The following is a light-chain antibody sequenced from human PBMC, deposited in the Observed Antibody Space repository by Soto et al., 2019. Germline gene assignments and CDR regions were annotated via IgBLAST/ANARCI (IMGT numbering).Light chain of an antibody. V-gene: IGLV2-8*01. Sequence: QSVLTQPPSASGSPGQSLTISCTGTSSDVGGYNYVSWYQQHPGKAPELMIYEVSKRPSGVPDRFSGSKSGNTASLTVSGLQAEDEADYYCSSYAGSNNPYVFGTGTKVTVL. CDR2: EVS. J-gene: IGLJ1*01. CDR1: SSDVGGYNY. CDR3: SSYAGSNNPYV.